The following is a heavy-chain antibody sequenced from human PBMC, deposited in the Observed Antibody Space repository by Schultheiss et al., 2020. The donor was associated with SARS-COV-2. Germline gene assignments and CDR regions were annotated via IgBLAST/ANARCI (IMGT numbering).Heavy chain of an antibody. J-gene: IGHJ4*02. Sequence: GGSLRLSCAASGFAFSSYVLHWLRRAPGKGPEWVSVIYSGGTTYYADSVKGRFTISRDNSKNTLYLQMNSLRAEDTAVYYCASPSSGSPWWYFDYWGQGTLVTVSS. CDR2: IYSGGTT. V-gene: IGHV3-53*01. CDR3: ASPSSGSPWWYFDY. CDR1: GFAFSSYV. D-gene: IGHD6-19*01.